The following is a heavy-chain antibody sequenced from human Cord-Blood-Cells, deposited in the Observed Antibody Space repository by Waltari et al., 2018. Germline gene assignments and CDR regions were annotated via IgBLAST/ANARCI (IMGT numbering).Heavy chain of an antibody. Sequence: QVQLVQSGAEVKKPGASVKVSCKASGYTFTGYYMHWVRQAPGQGLEWMGWINPNSGGTNYAQKFQGWVTMTRDTSISPAYMELGRLGSDDTAVYYCARGSRGSGSYYAGAWFDTWGQGTLVTVSS. CDR2: INPNSGGT. CDR1: GYTFTGYY. V-gene: IGHV1-2*04. J-gene: IGHJ5*02. D-gene: IGHD1-26*01. CDR3: ARGSRGSGSYYAGAWFDT.